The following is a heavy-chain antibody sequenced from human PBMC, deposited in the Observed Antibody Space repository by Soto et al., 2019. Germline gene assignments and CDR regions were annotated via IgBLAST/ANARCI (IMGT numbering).Heavy chain of an antibody. CDR2: ISSSSSYI. J-gene: IGHJ4*02. D-gene: IGHD3-9*01. Sequence: EVQLVESGGGLVKPGRSLRLSCAASGFTFSSYSMNWVRQAPGKGLEWVSSISSSSSYIYYADSVKGRFTISRDNAKNPRYLQMTSLRGEDTAVYYCARGRYFDWLLYHSGQGSMVTASS. V-gene: IGHV3-21*01. CDR3: ARGRYFDWLLYH. CDR1: GFTFSSYS.